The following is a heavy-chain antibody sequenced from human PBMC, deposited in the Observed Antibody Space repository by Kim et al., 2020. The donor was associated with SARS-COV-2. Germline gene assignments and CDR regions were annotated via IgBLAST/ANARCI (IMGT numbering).Heavy chain of an antibody. D-gene: IGHD4-17*01. CDR3: ARERDYGGNSADFDY. Sequence: VSVRSRITSNPDTSNNQFSLQLNSVTPEDTAVYYCARERDYGGNSADFDYWGQGTLVTVSS. J-gene: IGHJ4*02. V-gene: IGHV6-1*01.